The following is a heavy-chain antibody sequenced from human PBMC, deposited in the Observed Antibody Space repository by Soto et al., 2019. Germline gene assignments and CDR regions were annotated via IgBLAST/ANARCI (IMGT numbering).Heavy chain of an antibody. V-gene: IGHV4-39*01. Sequence: SETLSLTCTVSGGSISSSSYYWGWIRQPPGKGLEWIGSIYYGGSTYYNPSLKSRVTISVDTSENQFSLKMRSVTAVNTAVYNCARHSYYYGSTYGCWPAPWGQGTLVTVSS. CDR1: GGSISSSSYY. CDR3: ARHSYYYGSTYGCWPAP. D-gene: IGHD3-10*01. CDR2: IYYGGST. J-gene: IGHJ5*02.